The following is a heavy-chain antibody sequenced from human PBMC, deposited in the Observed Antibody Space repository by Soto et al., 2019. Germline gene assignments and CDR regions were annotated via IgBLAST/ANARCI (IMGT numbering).Heavy chain of an antibody. V-gene: IGHV4-39*07. CDR3: AREPLAHSYFDF. Sequence: PSETLSLTCTVSGGSITSSSYYWGWIRQPPGKGLEWIGGIYYSGRSYYNPSLKSRVTMSMDTSKNQFSLKLTSVTAADSAVYFCAREPLAHSYFDFWGQGTLVTVSS. CDR1: GGSITSSSYY. J-gene: IGHJ4*02. CDR2: IYYSGRS.